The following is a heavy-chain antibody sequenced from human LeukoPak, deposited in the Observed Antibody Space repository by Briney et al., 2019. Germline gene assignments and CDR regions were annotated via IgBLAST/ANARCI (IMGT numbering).Heavy chain of an antibody. CDR1: GFTFSRHT. CDR2: ITSSGGST. D-gene: IGHD3-10*01. J-gene: IGHJ4*02. CDR3: ATRPPDDTYYGVFDY. Sequence: GGSLRLSCAASGFTFSRHTMTWVRQCPGKGLEWVSGITSSGGSTYYADSVKGRFTISRDNSKNTVFLQMNSLRAEDTAVYYCATRPPDDTYYGVFDYWGQGTLVTVSS. V-gene: IGHV3-23*01.